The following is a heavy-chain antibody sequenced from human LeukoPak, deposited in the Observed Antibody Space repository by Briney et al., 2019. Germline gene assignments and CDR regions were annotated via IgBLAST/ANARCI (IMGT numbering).Heavy chain of an antibody. J-gene: IGHJ6*02. CDR1: GYTFTGYY. Sequence: SVKVSCKASGYTFTGYYMHWVRQAPGQGLEWMGGIIPIFGTSNYAQKFRGRVTITADESTSTAYMELSSLRSDDTAVYYCARVRGYTPGDVWGQGTTVTVSS. V-gene: IGHV1-69*13. D-gene: IGHD5-12*01. CDR3: ARVRGYTPGDV. CDR2: IIPIFGTS.